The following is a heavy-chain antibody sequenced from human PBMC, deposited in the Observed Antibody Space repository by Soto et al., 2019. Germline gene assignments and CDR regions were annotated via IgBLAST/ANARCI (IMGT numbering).Heavy chain of an antibody. V-gene: IGHV3-15*01. D-gene: IGHD3-10*01. CDR3: TTPIILLWFGENDY. CDR2: IKSKTDGGTT. Sequence: EVQLVESGGGLVKPGGSLRLSCAASGFTFSNAWMSWVRQAPGKGLEWVGRIKSKTDGGTTDYAAPVKGRFTISRDDSKNTLYLQMNSLKTEDTAVYYCTTPIILLWFGENDYWGQGTLVTVSS. CDR1: GFTFSNAW. J-gene: IGHJ4*02.